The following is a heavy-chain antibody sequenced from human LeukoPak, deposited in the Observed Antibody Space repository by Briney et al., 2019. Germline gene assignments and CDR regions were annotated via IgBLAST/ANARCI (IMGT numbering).Heavy chain of an antibody. D-gene: IGHD3-22*01. CDR3: ARPTSFTMIVVE. CDR1: GGSLSSSRYY. CDR2: SGGT. J-gene: IGHJ4*02. Sequence: SETLSLSCTASGGSLSSSRYYWGWLRQPPGLGLESLGSSGGTYYNPSLKSRGTISVATANNQYSLKLSSVTAADTAVYYCARPTSFTMIVVEWGQGTLVTVSA. V-gene: IGHV4-39*01.